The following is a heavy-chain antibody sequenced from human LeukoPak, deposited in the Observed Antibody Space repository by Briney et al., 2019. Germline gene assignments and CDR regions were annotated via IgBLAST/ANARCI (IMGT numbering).Heavy chain of an antibody. D-gene: IGHD3-10*01. CDR2: IYYSGST. CDR3: AKMDRGAVYYFDY. CDR1: GDSISSSSYF. Sequence: PSETLSLTCTVSGDSISSSSYFWGWIRQPPGKGLEWIGSIYYSGSTNYNPSLKSRVTISVDTSKNQFSLRLSSVTAADTAVYYCAKMDRGAVYYFDYWGQGTLVTVSS. J-gene: IGHJ4*02. V-gene: IGHV4-39*01.